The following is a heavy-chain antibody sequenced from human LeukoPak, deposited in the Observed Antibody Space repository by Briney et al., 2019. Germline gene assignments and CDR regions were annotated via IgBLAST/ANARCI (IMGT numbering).Heavy chain of an antibody. CDR2: ISGSGGST. V-gene: IGHV3-23*01. CDR1: GFTVSSNY. J-gene: IGHJ4*02. Sequence: GGSLRLSCAASGFTVSSNYMSWVRQAPGKGLEWVSAISGSGGSTYYADSVKGRFTISRDNSKNTLYLQMNSLRAEDTAVYYCAKDGGDILTGYYSFDYWGQGTLVTVSS. D-gene: IGHD3-9*01. CDR3: AKDGGDILTGYYSFDY.